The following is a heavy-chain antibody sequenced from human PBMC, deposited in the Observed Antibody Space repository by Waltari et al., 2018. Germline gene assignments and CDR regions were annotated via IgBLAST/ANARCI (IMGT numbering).Heavy chain of an antibody. Sequence: EVQLVESGGGLVQPGGSLRLSCAASGFPFRSYWMHWVPQVPGKGLVSVSRINTDGSSTDYADSVKGRFTMSRDNAKNTLFLQMNSLRAEDTALYYCARDGGYCTSTSCQLSSCDYWGQGTLVTVSS. CDR2: INTDGSST. J-gene: IGHJ4*01. V-gene: IGHV3-74*01. CDR3: ARDGGYCTSTSCQLSSCDY. D-gene: IGHD2-2*01. CDR1: GFPFRSYW.